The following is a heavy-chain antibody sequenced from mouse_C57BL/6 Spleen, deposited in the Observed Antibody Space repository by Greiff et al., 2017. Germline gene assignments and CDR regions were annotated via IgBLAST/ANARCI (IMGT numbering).Heavy chain of an antibody. Sequence: QVHVKQSGAELVKPGASVKLSCKASGYTFTEYPIHWVKQRSGQGLEWIGWFYPGSGSIKYNEKFKDKATLTADKSSSTVYMELSRLTSEDSAVYFCARHADYGGYFDVWGTGTTVTVSS. CDR2: FYPGSGSI. V-gene: IGHV1-62-2*01. CDR1: GYTFTEYP. D-gene: IGHD2-4*01. J-gene: IGHJ1*03. CDR3: ARHADYGGYFDV.